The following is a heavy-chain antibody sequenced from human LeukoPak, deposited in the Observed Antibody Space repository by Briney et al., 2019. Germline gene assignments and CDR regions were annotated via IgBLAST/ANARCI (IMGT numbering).Heavy chain of an antibody. CDR3: GREWFGELLPDY. D-gene: IGHD3-10*01. V-gene: IGHV3-33*01. Sequence: PGRSLRLSCAASGFTFSSYGMHWVRQAPGKGLEWVAVIWYDGSNKYYADSVKGRFTISRDNSKNTLYLQMNSLRAEDTAVYYCGREWFGELLPDYWGQGTLVTVSS. CDR2: IWYDGSNK. J-gene: IGHJ4*02. CDR1: GFTFSSYG.